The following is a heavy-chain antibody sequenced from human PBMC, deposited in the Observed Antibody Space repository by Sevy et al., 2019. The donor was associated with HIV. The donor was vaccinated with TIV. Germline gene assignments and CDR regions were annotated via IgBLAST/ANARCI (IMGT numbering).Heavy chain of an antibody. V-gene: IGHV1-2*02. J-gene: IGHJ6*02. CDR3: ANRGKLLGMDV. Sequence: ASVKVSCKASGSTVTGNYIHWVRQAPGQGLEWMGWINPDSGGTNYAQKFQGRVTMTRDTSISIAYMELSRLRYDDTAVHYCANRGKLLGMDVWGQGTTVTVSS. CDR1: GSTVTGNY. CDR2: INPDSGGT. D-gene: IGHD2-15*01.